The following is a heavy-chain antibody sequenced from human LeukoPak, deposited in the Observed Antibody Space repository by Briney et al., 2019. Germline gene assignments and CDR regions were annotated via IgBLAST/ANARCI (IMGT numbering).Heavy chain of an antibody. D-gene: IGHD1-26*01. J-gene: IGHJ4*02. V-gene: IGHV3-7*03. CDR1: GFTFSSYW. CDR2: IKQDGSEK. CDR3: ARDVVGATYFD. Sequence: GGSLRLSCAASGFTFSSYWMSWVRQAPGKGLEWVANIKQDGSEKNYVDSVKGRFTISRDNSKNTLYLQMNSLRAEDTAVYYCARDVVGATYFDWGQGTLVTVSS.